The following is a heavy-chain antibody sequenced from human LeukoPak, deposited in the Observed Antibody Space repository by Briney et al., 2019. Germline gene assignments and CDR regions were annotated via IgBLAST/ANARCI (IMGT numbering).Heavy chain of an antibody. CDR1: GFTVTTNY. J-gene: IGHJ4*02. CDR2: IYSGDSS. V-gene: IGHV3-53*05. CDR3: AKDRAIHLYYDILTGCLDY. D-gene: IGHD3-9*01. Sequence: PGGSLRLSCAASGFTVTTNYMSWVRQAPGKGLEWVSVIYSGDSSYYADSVKGRFTISRDNSKNTLYLQMNSLRAEDTAVYYCAKDRAIHLYYDILTGCLDYWGQGTLVTVSS.